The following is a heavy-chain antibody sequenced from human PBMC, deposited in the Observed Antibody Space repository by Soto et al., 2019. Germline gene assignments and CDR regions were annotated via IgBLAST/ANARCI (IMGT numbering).Heavy chain of an antibody. V-gene: IGHV3-30*18. J-gene: IGHJ4*02. CDR2: ISYDGSNK. D-gene: IGHD2-15*01. CDR1: GFTFSSYG. Sequence: QVQLVESGGGVVQPGRSLRLSCAASGFTFSSYGMHWVRQAPGKGLEWVAVISYDGSNKYYADSVKGRFTISRDNSKNTLYLQMNSRRAEDTAVYYCANGKGYCSGGSCYSGDYFDYWGQGTLVTVSS. CDR3: ANGKGYCSGGSCYSGDYFDY.